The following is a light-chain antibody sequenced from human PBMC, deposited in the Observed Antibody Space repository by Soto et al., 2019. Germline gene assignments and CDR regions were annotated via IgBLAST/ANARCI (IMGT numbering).Light chain of an antibody. J-gene: IGLJ1*01. Sequence: QSALTQPASVSASPGQSITISCTGTGSDVGGYDYVSWYQQCPGKAPTLMIYEVTNRPSGVSNRFSGSKSGNTASLTISGLQAEDEADYYCCSYSHTNSLDVFGTGTKVTVL. V-gene: IGLV2-14*01. CDR3: CSYSHTNSLDV. CDR1: GSDVGGYDY. CDR2: EVT.